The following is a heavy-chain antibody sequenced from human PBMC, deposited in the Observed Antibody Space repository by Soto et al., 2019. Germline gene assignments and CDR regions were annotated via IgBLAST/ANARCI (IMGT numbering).Heavy chain of an antibody. D-gene: IGHD5-18*01. Sequence: GGSLRLSCAASGFTVSTNYVSWVRQAPGKGPEWVSVIYSGGTSDYADSVKGRFTISRDNAKNSLYLQMNSLRAEDTAVYYCARDYSSYGPFAYWGQGTLVTVSS. V-gene: IGHV3-53*01. CDR2: IYSGGTS. CDR1: GFTVSTNY. CDR3: ARDYSSYGPFAY. J-gene: IGHJ4*02.